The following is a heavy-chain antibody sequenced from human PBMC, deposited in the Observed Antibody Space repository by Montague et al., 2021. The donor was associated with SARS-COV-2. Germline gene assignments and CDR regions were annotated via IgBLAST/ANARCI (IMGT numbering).Heavy chain of an antibody. CDR2: IHYSGTT. CDR1: GGSIGRSSYY. D-gene: IGHD1-26*01. Sequence: SETLSLTCSVSGGSIGRSSYYWDWIRQPPGKGLEWIGSIHYSGTTYYNPSLESRVTISVDTSNNQFSVKLTSVTAADTAVYFCARRDSGCLDAFDIWGRGTMVTVSS. J-gene: IGHJ3*02. V-gene: IGHV4-39*01. CDR3: ARRDSGCLDAFDI.